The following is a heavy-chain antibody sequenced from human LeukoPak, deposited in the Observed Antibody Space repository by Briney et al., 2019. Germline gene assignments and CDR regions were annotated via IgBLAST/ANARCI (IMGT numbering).Heavy chain of an antibody. Sequence: SETLFLTCTVSGGSISSYYWSWIRQPPGKGLEWIGYIYYSGSTNYNPSLKSRVTISVDTSKNQFSLKLSSVTAADTAVYYCARDVGGYDSSGYYIYWGQGTLVTVSS. J-gene: IGHJ4*02. V-gene: IGHV4-59*01. CDR1: GGSISSYY. D-gene: IGHD3-22*01. CDR3: ARDVGGYDSSGYYIY. CDR2: IYYSGST.